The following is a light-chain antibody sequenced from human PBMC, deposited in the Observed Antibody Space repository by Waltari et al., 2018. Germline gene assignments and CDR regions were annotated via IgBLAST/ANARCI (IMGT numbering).Light chain of an antibody. V-gene: IGKV3-20*01. CDR3: QKYGSSPIT. J-gene: IGKJ5*01. CDR2: GAS. CDR1: QSVSSSS. Sequence: EIVLTQSPGTLSLSPGERATLSCRASQSVSSSSLAWYQQKPGQAPRLLIYGASSRATGIPDRFSGSGSGTDFTLTISRLEPEDFTVYYCQKYGSSPITFGQGTRLEIK.